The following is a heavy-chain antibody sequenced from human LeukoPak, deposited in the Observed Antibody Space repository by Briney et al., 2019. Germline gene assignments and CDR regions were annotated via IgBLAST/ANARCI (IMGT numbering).Heavy chain of an antibody. V-gene: IGHV3-30-3*01. J-gene: IGHJ6*02. D-gene: IGHD3-22*01. CDR3: ASPVTTYYYDSSGYPSLYGMDV. Sequence: GRSLRLSCAACGFTFSSYAMHGVRQAGCRGLEGVAVISYDGSNKYFADSLKGRFTISKDNSKNTLYVQMNSLRAEDTAVYYCASPVTTYYYDSSGYPSLYGMDVWGQGTTVTVS. CDR1: GFTFSSYA. CDR2: ISYDGSNK.